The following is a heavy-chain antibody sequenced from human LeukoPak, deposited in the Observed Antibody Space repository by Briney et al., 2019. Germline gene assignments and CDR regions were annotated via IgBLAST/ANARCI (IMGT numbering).Heavy chain of an antibody. CDR3: ARDRIKNAGPHYYYYMDV. CDR1: GGSISSYY. Sequence: PSETLSLTCTVSGGSISSYYWSWIRQPPGKGLEWIGYIYYSGSTNYNPSLKSRVTISVDTSKNQFSLKLSSVTAADTAVYYCARDRIKNAGPHYYYYMDVWGKGTTVTVSS. J-gene: IGHJ6*03. V-gene: IGHV4-59*01. D-gene: IGHD1-1*01. CDR2: IYYSGST.